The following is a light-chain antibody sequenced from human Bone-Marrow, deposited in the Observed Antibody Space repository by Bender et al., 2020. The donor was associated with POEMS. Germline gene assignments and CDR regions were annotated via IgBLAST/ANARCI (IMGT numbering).Light chain of an antibody. Sequence: QSALTQPPSASGSPGQSVNISCTGTSSDVGGYNYVSWFQQHPGRAPKLMIFEVSKRPSGIPERISGSSSGTTATLTISGAQVEDEADYYCYSAADNSMIFGGGTKLTVL. CDR1: SSDVGGYNY. CDR3: YSAADNSMI. V-gene: IGLV2-8*01. CDR2: EVS. J-gene: IGLJ2*01.